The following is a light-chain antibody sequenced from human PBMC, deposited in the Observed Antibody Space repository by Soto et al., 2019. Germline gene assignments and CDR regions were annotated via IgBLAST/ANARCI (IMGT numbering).Light chain of an antibody. J-gene: IGKJ3*01. V-gene: IGKV4-1*01. Sequence: DIVMTQSPDSLAVSLGERATINCKSSQSILYSSNNKNYLAWYQQKTGQPPKLLIYWASTRESVVPDRFSGSWSGTDFTLTISRLQAEDVAVYYCQQYYSTPFTFGPGTKVDIK. CDR1: QSILYSSNNKNY. CDR2: WAS. CDR3: QQYYSTPFT.